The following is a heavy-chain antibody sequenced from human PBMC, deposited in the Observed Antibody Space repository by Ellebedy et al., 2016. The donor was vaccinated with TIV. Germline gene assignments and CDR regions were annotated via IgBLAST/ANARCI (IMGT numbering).Heavy chain of an antibody. D-gene: IGHD2-2*01. V-gene: IGHV3-9*01. J-gene: IGHJ6*02. CDR3: ARDFLVVVPAAIISYYYYYGMDV. Sequence: GGSLRLXXAASGFTFDDYAMHWVRQAPGKGLEWVSGISWNSGSIGYADSVKGRFTISRDNAKNSLYLQMNSLRAEDTAVYYCARDFLVVVPAAIISYYYYYGMDVWGQGTTVTVSS. CDR2: ISWNSGSI. CDR1: GFTFDDYA.